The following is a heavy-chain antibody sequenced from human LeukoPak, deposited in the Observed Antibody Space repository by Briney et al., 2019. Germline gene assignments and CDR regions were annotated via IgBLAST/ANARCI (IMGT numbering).Heavy chain of an antibody. D-gene: IGHD2-8*02. Sequence: SETLSLTCTVSGGSISSYYWTWIRQPPGKGLEWIGYIYDSGSTNYNPSLKSRVTISGDTSKNQLSLQLTSVTAADTAVYYCARVISTGSRQNDRWGQGTLVTVSS. CDR2: IYDSGST. V-gene: IGHV4-59*12. CDR3: ARVISTGSRQNDR. J-gene: IGHJ5*02. CDR1: GGSISSYY.